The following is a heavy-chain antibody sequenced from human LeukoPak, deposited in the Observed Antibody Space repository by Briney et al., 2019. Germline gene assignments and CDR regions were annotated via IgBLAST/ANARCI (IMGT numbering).Heavy chain of an antibody. J-gene: IGHJ4*02. CDR1: GFTFSSYS. V-gene: IGHV3-21*01. D-gene: IGHD4-17*01. Sequence: PGGSLRLSCAASGFTFSSYSMNWVRRAPGKGLEWVSSISSSSYIYYADSVKGRFTISRDNAKNPLYLQMNSLRAEDTAVYYCARPEAYGDYGWGQGTLVTVSS. CDR2: ISSSSYI. CDR3: ARPEAYGDYG.